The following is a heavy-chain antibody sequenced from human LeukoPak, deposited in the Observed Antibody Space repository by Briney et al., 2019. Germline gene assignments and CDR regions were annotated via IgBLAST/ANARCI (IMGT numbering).Heavy chain of an antibody. CDR1: EFTFSSHA. CDR2: ITSTSSHI. Sequence: GGSLRLSCAASEFTFSSHAMIWVRQAPGKGLEWVSSITSTSSHIFYADSVKGRFTISRDNSKNTLYLQMNSLRAEDTAVYYCARGAYNEYGDYVYSWGQGTLVTVSS. CDR3: ARGAYNEYGDYVYS. D-gene: IGHD4-17*01. V-gene: IGHV3-21*01. J-gene: IGHJ4*02.